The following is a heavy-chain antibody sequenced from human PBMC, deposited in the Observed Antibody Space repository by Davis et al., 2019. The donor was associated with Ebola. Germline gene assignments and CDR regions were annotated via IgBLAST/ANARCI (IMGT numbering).Heavy chain of an antibody. CDR1: GFTFSSYW. CDR3: ARGKGAVVVITYYDY. CDR2: INSDGSST. J-gene: IGHJ4*02. D-gene: IGHD3-22*01. V-gene: IGHV3-74*01. Sequence: PGGSLRLSCAASGFTFSSYWMHWVRQAPGKGLVWVSRINSDGSSTSYADSVKGRFTISRDNAKNTLYLQMNSLRAEDTAVYYCARGKGAVVVITYYDYWGQGTLVTVSS.